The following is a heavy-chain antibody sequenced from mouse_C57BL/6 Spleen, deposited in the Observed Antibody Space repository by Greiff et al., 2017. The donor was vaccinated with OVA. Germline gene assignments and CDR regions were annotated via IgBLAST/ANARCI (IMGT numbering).Heavy chain of an antibody. J-gene: IGHJ2*01. D-gene: IGHD1-1*01. CDR3: ASVYYYGSSFHFDY. CDR1: GYSITSGYY. CDR2: ISYDGSN. Sequence: ESGPGLVKPSQSLSLTCSVTGYSITSGYYWNWIRQFPGNKLEWMGYISYDGSNNYNPSLKNRISITRDTSKNQFFLKLNSVTTEDTATYYCASVYYYGSSFHFDYWGQGTTLTVSS. V-gene: IGHV3-6*01.